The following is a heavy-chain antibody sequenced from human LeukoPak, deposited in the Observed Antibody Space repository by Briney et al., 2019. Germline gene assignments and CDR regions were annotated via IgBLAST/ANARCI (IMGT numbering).Heavy chain of an antibody. V-gene: IGHV3-23*01. J-gene: IGHJ4*02. Sequence: GGSLRLSCAASGFRFSSYAMSWVRQAPGKGLEWVSAISGSGGFTYYADSVKGRFTISRDNSKNTLHLQMNSLRAEDTAVYYCAKLYYADSGTYSPIDSWGQGTLVTVSS. CDR3: AKLYYADSGTYSPIDS. D-gene: IGHD3-3*01. CDR2: ISGSGGFT. CDR1: GFRFSSYA.